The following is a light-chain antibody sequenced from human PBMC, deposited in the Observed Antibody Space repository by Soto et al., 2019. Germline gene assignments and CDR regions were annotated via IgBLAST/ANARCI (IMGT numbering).Light chain of an antibody. CDR2: GAS. CDR1: QSVSSSY. Sequence: EIVLTQSPGTLSLSPGERATLSCRASQSVSSSYLGWYQQKPGQAPRLLIYGASSRATGIPDRFSGSGSGTDFTITISRLEPEDFAVYYCQQYGSSPFDFGGGTKVEIK. J-gene: IGKJ4*01. V-gene: IGKV3-20*01. CDR3: QQYGSSPFD.